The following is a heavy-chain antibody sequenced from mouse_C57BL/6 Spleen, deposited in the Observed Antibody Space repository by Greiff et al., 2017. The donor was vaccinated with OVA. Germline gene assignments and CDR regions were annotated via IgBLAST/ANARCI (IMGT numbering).Heavy chain of an antibody. D-gene: IGHD3-3*01. CDR3: AREGTPDYFDY. J-gene: IGHJ2*01. V-gene: IGHV1-80*01. CDR1: GYTFTSYW. Sequence: QVQLQQSGAELVKPGASVKMSCKASGYTFTSYWITWVKQRPGQGLEWIGQIYPGDGDTNYNGKFKGKATLTADKSSSTAYMQLSSLTSEDSAVYFCAREGTPDYFDYWGQGTTLTVSS. CDR2: IYPGDGDT.